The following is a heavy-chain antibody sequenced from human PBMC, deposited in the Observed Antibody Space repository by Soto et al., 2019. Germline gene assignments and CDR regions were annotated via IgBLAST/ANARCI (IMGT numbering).Heavy chain of an antibody. D-gene: IGHD6-25*01. CDR2: ISSSGSTI. V-gene: IGHV3-11*01. CDR1: GFTFSDYY. J-gene: IGHJ6*02. CDR3: ARAQRKEYYYYGMDV. Sequence: GGSLRLSCAASGFTFSDYYMSWIRQAPGKGLEWVSYISSSGSTIYYADSVKGRFTISRDNAKNSLYLQMNSLRAEDTAVYYCARAQRKEYYYYGMDVWGQGTTVTVSS.